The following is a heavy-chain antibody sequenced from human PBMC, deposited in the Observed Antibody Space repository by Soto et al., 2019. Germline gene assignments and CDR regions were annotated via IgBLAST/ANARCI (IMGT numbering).Heavy chain of an antibody. D-gene: IGHD4-17*01. Sequence: QVQLVQSGAEVKKPGASVKVSCKASGYTFTNSGFSWVRQAPGQGLEWVGWIRVNNGDPHYAQKLQGRVTMTPDTSTSTAFMELRSLTSDDPAVYYCARDHGYSDFDGPYRGQGTLITVSS. CDR3: ARDHGYSDFDGPY. V-gene: IGHV1-18*01. CDR2: IRVNNGDP. CDR1: GYTFTNSG. J-gene: IGHJ4*02.